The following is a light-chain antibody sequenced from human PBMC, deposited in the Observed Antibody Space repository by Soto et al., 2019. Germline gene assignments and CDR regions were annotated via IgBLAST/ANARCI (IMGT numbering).Light chain of an antibody. CDR2: GAS. J-gene: IGKJ1*01. V-gene: IGKV3-20*01. Sequence: EIVLTQSPGTLSLFPGERATLSCRASQSISSNYLAWYQHKPGQAPRLLIHGASNRATGIPDRFSGAGSGTDFTLTISRLEPEDFAVYYCHQHWSAPAWTFGQGTKVEIK. CDR3: HQHWSAPAWT. CDR1: QSISSNY.